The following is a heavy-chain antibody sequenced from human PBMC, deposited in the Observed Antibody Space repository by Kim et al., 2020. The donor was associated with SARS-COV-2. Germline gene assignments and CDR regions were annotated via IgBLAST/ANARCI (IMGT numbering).Heavy chain of an antibody. Sequence: QGRVTITADESTSTAYMELSSLRSEDTAVYYCARVSLVRPYYYYYGMDVWGQGTTVTVSS. V-gene: IGHV1-69*01. J-gene: IGHJ6*02. D-gene: IGHD3-10*01. CDR3: ARVSLVRPYYYYYGMDV.